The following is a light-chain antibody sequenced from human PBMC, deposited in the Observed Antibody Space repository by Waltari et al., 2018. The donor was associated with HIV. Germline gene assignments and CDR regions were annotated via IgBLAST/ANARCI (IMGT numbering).Light chain of an antibody. CDR3: CSYADNYTWV. V-gene: IGLV2-11*01. CDR1: SSDVGGYNY. Sequence: QSALTQPRSMSGSPGQSVTTSCTGTSSDVGGYNYVSWYQQHPGKAPKLMIFYVNKRPSGVPDRFSGSKSGNTASLTISGLQAEDEADYYCCSYADNYTWVFGGGTKLTVL. J-gene: IGLJ3*02. CDR2: YVN.